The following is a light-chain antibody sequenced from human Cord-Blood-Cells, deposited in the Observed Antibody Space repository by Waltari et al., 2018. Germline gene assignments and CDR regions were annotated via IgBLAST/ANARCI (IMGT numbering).Light chain of an antibody. CDR1: KLGDTY. CDR3: QAWDSSTYV. Sequence: SYELTQPPSVSVSPGQPASITCSGAKLGDTYACWYQQKPGQSPVLVIYQDSKRPSGIPERFSGSNSGNTATLTISGTQAMDEADYYCQAWDSSTYVFGTGTKVTVL. J-gene: IGLJ1*01. CDR2: QDS. V-gene: IGLV3-1*01.